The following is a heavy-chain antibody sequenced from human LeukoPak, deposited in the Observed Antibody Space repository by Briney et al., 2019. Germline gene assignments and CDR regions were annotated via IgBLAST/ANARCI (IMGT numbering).Heavy chain of an antibody. CDR2: INHSGST. CDR3: ARANYDGSDY. D-gene: IGHD3-22*01. J-gene: IGHJ4*02. V-gene: IGHV4-34*01. Sequence: SETLSLTCAVYGGSFSGYYWSWIRQPPGKGLEWVGEINHSGSTNYNPSLKSRVTISVDTSKNQFSPKLSSVTAADTAVYYCARANYDGSDYWGQGTLVTVSS. CDR1: GGSFSGYY.